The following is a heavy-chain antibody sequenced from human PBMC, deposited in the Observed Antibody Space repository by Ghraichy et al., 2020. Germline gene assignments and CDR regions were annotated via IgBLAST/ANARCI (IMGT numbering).Heavy chain of an antibody. CDR2: ISSTSSSI. D-gene: IGHD3-3*01. V-gene: IGHV3-48*02. Sequence: GGSLRLSCAASGFTFSSYGMNWVRQAPGKGLEWVSYISSTSSSIYYADSVKGRFTMSRDNAKKSLYLQMNSLRDEDTAVYYCVTAPHYDFWSGFQGFAMDVWGQGTTVTVSS. CDR1: GFTFSSYG. J-gene: IGHJ6*02. CDR3: VTAPHYDFWSGFQGFAMDV.